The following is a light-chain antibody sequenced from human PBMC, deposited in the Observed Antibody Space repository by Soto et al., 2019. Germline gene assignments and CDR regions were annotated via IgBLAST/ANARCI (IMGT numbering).Light chain of an antibody. CDR3: QQYGGSSWT. CDR2: STS. V-gene: IGKV3-20*01. Sequence: EIGLTQSPGTLSLSPGESATVSCRASQRISISYLAWYQQQPGQAPRLLIHSTSTRATGIPDRFSGSGSGTDFTLTISKLEPGDFAVYYCQQYGGSSWTFGQGTKVDIK. CDR1: QRISISY. J-gene: IGKJ1*01.